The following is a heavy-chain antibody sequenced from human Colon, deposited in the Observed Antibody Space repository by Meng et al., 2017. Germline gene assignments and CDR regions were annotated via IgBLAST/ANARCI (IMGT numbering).Heavy chain of an antibody. CDR3: ARGAPTSPFDY. J-gene: IGHJ4*02. CDR2: IYHGGNI. D-gene: IGHD2-2*01. Sequence: SETLSLTYSVSGYSIGSGYYWGWIRQPPGKGLEWIGSIYHGGNIDYNPSLKSRVTVSLDTSKNQFSLNVTSVTAADTAVYYCARGAPTSPFDYWGQGTLVTVSS. V-gene: IGHV4-38-2*02. CDR1: GYSIGSGYY.